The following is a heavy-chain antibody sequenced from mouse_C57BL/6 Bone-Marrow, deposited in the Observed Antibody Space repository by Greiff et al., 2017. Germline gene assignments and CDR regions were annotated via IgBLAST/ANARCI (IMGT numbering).Heavy chain of an antibody. CDR3: ARQGYLDV. V-gene: IGHV2-9-1*01. J-gene: IGHJ1*03. CDR1: GFSLTSYA. Sequence: VKLMESGPGLVAPSQSLSITCTVSGFSLTSYAISWVRQPPGKGLEWLGVLWTGGGTNYNSALKARLSISKDNTKSRVFLKMNSLQTDDTARYYCARQGYLDVWGTGTTVTVSA. CDR2: LWTGGGT.